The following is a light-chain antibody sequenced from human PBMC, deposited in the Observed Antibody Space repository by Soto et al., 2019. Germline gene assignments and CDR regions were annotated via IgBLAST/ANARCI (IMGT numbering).Light chain of an antibody. CDR1: QSVHTN. CDR2: GTS. Sequence: EIVMTQSPATLSVPPGERATLSCRASQSVHTNLAWYQKKPGQAPRLLIYGTSTRATGIPARFSGSGFGTEFTLAITGLQSGDVAVYYCEEYNNWKTFGQGTKGAIK. CDR3: EEYNNWKT. V-gene: IGKV3-15*01. J-gene: IGKJ1*01.